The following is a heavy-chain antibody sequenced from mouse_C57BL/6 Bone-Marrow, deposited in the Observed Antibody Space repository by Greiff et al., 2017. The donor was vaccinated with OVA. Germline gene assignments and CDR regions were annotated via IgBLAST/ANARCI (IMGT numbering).Heavy chain of an antibody. D-gene: IGHD2-4*01. Sequence: QVQLQQSGAELAKPGASVKLSCKASGYTFTSYWMHWVKQRPGQGLEWIGYINPSSGYTKYNQKFKDKATLTADKSSSTAYMQLSSLTYEDSAVYYCAPIGYDYDGGFAYWGQGTLVTVFA. CDR1: GYTFTSYW. CDR3: APIGYDYDGGFAY. CDR2: INPSSGYT. J-gene: IGHJ3*01. V-gene: IGHV1-7*01.